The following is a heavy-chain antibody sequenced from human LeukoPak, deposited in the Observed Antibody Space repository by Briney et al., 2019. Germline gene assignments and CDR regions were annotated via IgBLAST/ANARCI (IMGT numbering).Heavy chain of an antibody. Sequence: GGSLRLFCAASGFTFSSYSMNWVRQAPGEGLEWVSSISSSSTYIYYADSVKGRFTISRDNAKNSLYLQMNSLRAEDTAVYYCARAVGIAAAAPFDYWGQGTLVTVSS. CDR3: ARAVGIAAAAPFDY. D-gene: IGHD6-13*01. J-gene: IGHJ4*02. CDR1: GFTFSSYS. V-gene: IGHV3-21*01. CDR2: ISSSSTYI.